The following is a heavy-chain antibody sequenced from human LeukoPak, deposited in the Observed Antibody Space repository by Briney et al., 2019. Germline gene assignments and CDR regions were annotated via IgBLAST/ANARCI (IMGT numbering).Heavy chain of an antibody. CDR3: ARMTLYGSGTVD. V-gene: IGHV3-23*01. D-gene: IGHD3-10*01. Sequence: GGSLRLSCAASGFTFSNYAMSWVRQAPGKGLEWVSATSDSGGGTYYADSVKGRFTISRDDSKNTVNLQMGSLRIEDTAVYHCARMTLYGSGTVDWGQGILVTVSS. J-gene: IGHJ4*02. CDR2: TSDSGGGT. CDR1: GFTFSNYA.